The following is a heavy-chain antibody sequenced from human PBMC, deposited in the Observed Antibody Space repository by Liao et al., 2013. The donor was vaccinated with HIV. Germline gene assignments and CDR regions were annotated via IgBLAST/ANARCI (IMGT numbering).Heavy chain of an antibody. CDR1: GASINTGEHY. CDR3: ARGIGSGSYYFDY. CDR2: VFTTGST. D-gene: IGHD6-19*01. J-gene: IGHJ4*02. Sequence: QVQLQESGPGLVKPSQTLSLTCTVSGASINTGEHYWSWIRQPAGEGLEWIGRVFTTGSTSYNPSFKSRVTISIDSSKSQFSLKLNSVTAADTAVYYCARGIGSGSYYFDYWGQGTLVTVSS. V-gene: IGHV4-61*02.